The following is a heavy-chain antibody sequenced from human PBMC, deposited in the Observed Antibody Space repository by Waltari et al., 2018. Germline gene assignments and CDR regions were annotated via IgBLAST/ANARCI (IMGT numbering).Heavy chain of an antibody. D-gene: IGHD1-26*01. CDR1: GYILNEHD. CDR2: MNPKSGKT. CDR3: ARVADDGIPYFFLDV. Sequence: QVQLAESGDEVKKPGSSVRVCCTASGYILNEHDINWVRQAAGLGLEWMGWMNPKSGKTAYAQKFQGRVTISRDTSVSTAYRELTRLTSDDTAVYYCARVADDGIPYFFLDVWGKGTTVTVSA. V-gene: IGHV1-8*03. J-gene: IGHJ6*04.